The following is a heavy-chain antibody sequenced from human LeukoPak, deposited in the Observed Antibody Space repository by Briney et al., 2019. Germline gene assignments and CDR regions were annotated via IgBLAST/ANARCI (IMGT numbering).Heavy chain of an antibody. CDR2: ISAYNGNT. CDR3: ARTRSGYDLFDY. CDR1: GYTFTSYG. D-gene: IGHD5-12*01. J-gene: IGHJ4*02. V-gene: IGHV1-18*01. Sequence: ASVKVSCKAPGYTFTSYGISWVRQAPGQGLEWMGWISAYNGNTNYAQKLQGRVTMTTDTSTSTAYMELRSLRSDDTAVYYCARTRSGYDLFDYWGQGTLVTVSS.